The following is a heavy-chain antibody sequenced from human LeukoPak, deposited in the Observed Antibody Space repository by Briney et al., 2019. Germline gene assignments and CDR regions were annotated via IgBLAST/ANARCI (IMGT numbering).Heavy chain of an antibody. D-gene: IGHD7-27*01. Sequence: GGSLRLSCEASGFTLSSYGMHWVRQAPGKGLEWVAIISYDGSNKYYADSVKGRFTISRDNSKNTLYLQMNSLRAEDTAVYYCAKQSWGSTYYFDYWGQGTLVTVSS. V-gene: IGHV3-30*18. CDR3: AKQSWGSTYYFDY. CDR2: ISYDGSNK. J-gene: IGHJ4*02. CDR1: GFTLSSYG.